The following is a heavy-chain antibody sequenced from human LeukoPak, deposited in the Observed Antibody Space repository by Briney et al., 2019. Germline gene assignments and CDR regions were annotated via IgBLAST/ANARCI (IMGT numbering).Heavy chain of an antibody. CDR2: IYYISNT. CDR1: GASVGSAGYY. V-gene: IGHV4-61*08. Sequence: EASETLSLTCTVSGASVGSAGYYWSWIRQPPGGGLEWIGYIYYISNTNYNPSLKSRVTMSVDPSKNQFSLKLNSVTAADTAVYYCARTQSQSGSYRYYFGYWGQGNLVTVSS. D-gene: IGHD1-26*01. J-gene: IGHJ4*02. CDR3: ARTQSQSGSYRYYFGY.